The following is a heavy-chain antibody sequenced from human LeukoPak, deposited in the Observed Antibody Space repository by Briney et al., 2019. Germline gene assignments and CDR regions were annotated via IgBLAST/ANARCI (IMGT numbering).Heavy chain of an antibody. Sequence: GASVKVSCKASGGTFSSYAISWVRQAPGQGLEWMGGIIPIFGTANYAQKFQGRVTITTDESTSTAYMELSSLRSEDTAVYYCARDSSDTVLMDVWGKGTTVTVSS. CDR2: IIPIFGTA. CDR1: GGTFSSYA. D-gene: IGHD2-8*01. CDR3: ARDSSDTVLMDV. J-gene: IGHJ6*04. V-gene: IGHV1-69*05.